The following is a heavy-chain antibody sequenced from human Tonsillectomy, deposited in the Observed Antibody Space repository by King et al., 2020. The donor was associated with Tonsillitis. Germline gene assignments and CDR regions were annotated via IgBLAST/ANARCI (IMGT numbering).Heavy chain of an antibody. Sequence: VQLVESGGGLVQPGRSLRLSCAASGFTFDDYAIHWVRQAPGKGLEGVSGISWNSGSIGYADSVKGRFTISRDNAKNSLYLQMNSLRAEDTALYYCAKDRDSSGWYMSHWGQGTLVTVSS. CDR3: AKDRDSSGWYMSH. CDR1: GFTFDDYA. J-gene: IGHJ4*02. D-gene: IGHD6-19*01. V-gene: IGHV3-9*01. CDR2: ISWNSGSI.